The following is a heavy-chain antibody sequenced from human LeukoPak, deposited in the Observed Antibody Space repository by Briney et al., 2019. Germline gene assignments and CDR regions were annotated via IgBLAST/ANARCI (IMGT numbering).Heavy chain of an antibody. J-gene: IGHJ4*02. V-gene: IGHV4-59*01. Sequence: SETLSLTCTVSGDSISSYYWSWIRQPPGKGLEWMGYINYSGNTNYNLSLKSRVTISVDTSKNQFSLRLTSVTAADTAVYYCAREGRQDYVYFDCWGQGTLVTVSS. CDR3: AREGRQDYVYFDC. D-gene: IGHD4-17*01. CDR2: INYSGNT. CDR1: GDSISSYY.